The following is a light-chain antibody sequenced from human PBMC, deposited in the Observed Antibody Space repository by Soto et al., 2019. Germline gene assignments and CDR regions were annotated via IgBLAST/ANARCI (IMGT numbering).Light chain of an antibody. J-gene: IGKJ2*01. V-gene: IGKV3-20*01. CDR3: QNYGGSPLYT. CDR1: QSITNNY. Sequence: EIVLTQSPATLSLSPGERATLTCRASQSITNNYFSWYQQKPGQAPRLLIYSVSSRAAGDPGRFSGSGSGADVTLTIARVEPEDFAVYYCQNYGGSPLYTFCQGTNLEI. CDR2: SVS.